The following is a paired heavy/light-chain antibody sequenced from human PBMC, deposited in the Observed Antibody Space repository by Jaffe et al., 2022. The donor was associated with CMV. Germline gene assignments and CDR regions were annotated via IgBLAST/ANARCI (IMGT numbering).Heavy chain of an antibody. CDR2: INTALGKT. V-gene: IGHV1-3*04. CDR3: FRLYYNAAWD. CDR1: GYSFTNFP. J-gene: IGHJ4*02. D-gene: IGHD3-10*01. Sequence: QVQLVQSGAEVKKPGASVRISCGASGYSFTNFPIHWVRQAPGQRLQWVGWINTALGKTVYSQNLQDRVTFSRDTSTNTAYMELRGLRSEDTAIYYCFRLYYNAAWDWGQGTPVTVSS.
Light chain of an antibody. V-gene: IGLV1-51*01. CDR1: TSNIGNND. Sequence: QSVLTQPPSVSAAPGQKVTISCSGSTSNIGNNDVSWYQQLPGTPPKLLIYENTKRPTRIPDRFSGSRSGTSATLGITGLQTGDEAEYFCATWDTSLDVRVWVFGGGTNLTVL. CDR3: ATWDTSLDVRVWV. CDR2: ENT. J-gene: IGLJ3*02.